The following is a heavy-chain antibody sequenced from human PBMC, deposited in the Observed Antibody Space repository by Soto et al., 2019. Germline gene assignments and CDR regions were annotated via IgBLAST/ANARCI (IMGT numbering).Heavy chain of an antibody. J-gene: IGHJ6*02. D-gene: IGHD2-21*02. Sequence: GSLRLSCAASGFTFSSYWMHWVRQAPGKGLVWVSRINSDGSSTSYADSVKGRFTISRDNAKNTLYLQMNSLRAEDTAVYYCARRSAYCGGDCYRPHYYGMDVWGQGTTVTVSS. CDR2: INSDGSST. CDR1: GFTFSSYW. CDR3: ARRSAYCGGDCYRPHYYGMDV. V-gene: IGHV3-74*01.